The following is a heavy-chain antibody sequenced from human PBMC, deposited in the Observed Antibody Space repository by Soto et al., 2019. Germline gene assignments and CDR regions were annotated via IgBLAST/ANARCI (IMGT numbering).Heavy chain of an antibody. CDR3: ARHLKYFERFGFGP. J-gene: IGHJ5*02. CDR2: IYYSGST. V-gene: IGHV4-39*01. Sequence: LTLTCTVSRGSISSSSYYWGWIRQPPGKGLEWIGSIYYSGSTYYNPSLKSRVTISVDTSKNQFSLKLSSVTAADTAVYYCARHLKYFERFGFGPWGQGTLVTVSS. D-gene: IGHD3-9*01. CDR1: RGSISSSSYY.